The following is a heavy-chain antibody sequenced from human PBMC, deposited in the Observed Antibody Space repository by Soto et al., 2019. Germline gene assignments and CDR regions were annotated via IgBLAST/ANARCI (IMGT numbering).Heavy chain of an antibody. J-gene: IGHJ4*02. D-gene: IGHD3-10*01. CDR3: PRGRGYFDY. V-gene: IGHV1-8*02. CDR2: LNRNSGNT. CDR1: GYTFTSYD. Sequence: ASVKVSCKASGYTFTSYDINWVRQATGQGLEWMGWLNRNSGNTGYAQKFQGRVTMTRNTAMSTAYMELSSLRSEDTAVYYCPRGRGYFDYWGQGTLVTVSS.